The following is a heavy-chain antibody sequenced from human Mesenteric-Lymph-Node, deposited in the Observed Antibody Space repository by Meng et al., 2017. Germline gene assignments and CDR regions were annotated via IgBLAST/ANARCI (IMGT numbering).Heavy chain of an antibody. Sequence: GGSLRLSCKVFGFSLTSYTMRWVRQAQGKGLVWVSQIKPDGRTTAYADSVKGRFTISRDNAKSTLYLEMNSLRAEDAAVYYCARDWDWVVWDYWGQGTLVTVSS. CDR3: ARDWDWVVWDY. CDR2: IKPDGRTT. J-gene: IGHJ4*02. CDR1: GFSLTSYT. D-gene: IGHD3/OR15-3a*01. V-gene: IGHV3-74*01.